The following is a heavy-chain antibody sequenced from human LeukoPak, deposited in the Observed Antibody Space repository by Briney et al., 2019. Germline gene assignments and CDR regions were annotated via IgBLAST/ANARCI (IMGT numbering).Heavy chain of an antibody. J-gene: IGHJ3*02. CDR3: ARSRVGARNGSAFDI. D-gene: IGHD1-26*01. V-gene: IGHV3-30*01. Sequence: PGGSLTLSCAASGFTFSSYAMHWVRQAPGKGLEWVAVISYEGSNKYYADSVKGRFTISRDNCKTTLYLQMNSLRAEDTAVYYCARSRVGARNGSAFDIWGQGTMVTVSS. CDR1: GFTFSSYA. CDR2: ISYEGSNK.